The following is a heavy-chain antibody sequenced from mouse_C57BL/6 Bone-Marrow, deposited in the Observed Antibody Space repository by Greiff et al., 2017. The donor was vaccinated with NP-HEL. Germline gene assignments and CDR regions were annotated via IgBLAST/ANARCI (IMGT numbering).Heavy chain of an antibody. D-gene: IGHD2-1*01. CDR3: AARGNNPFAY. CDR1: GYTFTSYW. Sequence: QVQLQQPGAELVKPGASVKLSCKASGYTFTSYWMHWVKQRPGQGLEWIGMIHPNSGSTNYNEKFKSKATLTVDKSSSTAYMQLSSLTSEDSAVYYCAARGNNPFAYWGQGTLVTVSA. V-gene: IGHV1-64*01. J-gene: IGHJ3*01. CDR2: IHPNSGST.